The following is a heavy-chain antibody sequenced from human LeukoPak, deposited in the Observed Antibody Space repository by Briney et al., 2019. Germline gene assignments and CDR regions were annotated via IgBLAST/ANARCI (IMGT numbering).Heavy chain of an antibody. J-gene: IGHJ4*02. V-gene: IGHV3-11*06. CDR2: ISSSGSYI. Sequence: GGSLRLSCAASGFTFSDHYMTWIRQAPGKGLEWVSYISSSGSYINYADSVKGRFIISRDNAKNSLYLQMSSLTADDTAVYYCAKRQSSGCFDFWGQGTLVTVSS. CDR1: GFTFSDHY. D-gene: IGHD6-19*01. CDR3: AKRQSSGCFDF.